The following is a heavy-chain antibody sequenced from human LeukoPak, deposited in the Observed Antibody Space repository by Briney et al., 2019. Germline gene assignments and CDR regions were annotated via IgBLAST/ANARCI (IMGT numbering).Heavy chain of an antibody. Sequence: SETLSLTCTVSGDSISAKYWNWIRQPPGKGLEWVAFIYYNGRPKYNPSLQSRVSISIDTSTNQFSLRLTSVTAADTAIYYCARGTASFGYWGPGTPVTVSS. CDR2: IYYNGRP. J-gene: IGHJ4*02. V-gene: IGHV4-59*01. CDR1: GDSISAKY. CDR3: ARGTASFGY.